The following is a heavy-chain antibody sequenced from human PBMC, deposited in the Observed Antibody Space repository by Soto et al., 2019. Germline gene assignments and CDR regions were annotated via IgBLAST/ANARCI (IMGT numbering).Heavy chain of an antibody. J-gene: IGHJ5*02. CDR2: IYYSERTSYNSGST. V-gene: IGHV4-39*01. Sequence: SETLSLTCTVSGDSMTSSSYYWGWIRQPPGKGLEWIGSIYYSERTSYNSGSTYYSPSLKSRVTISGDTSKSQFSLKLSSVTAADTAVYYCARHTRNQFDPWGQGTLVTVSS. CDR1: GDSMTSSSYY. CDR3: ARHTRNQFDP.